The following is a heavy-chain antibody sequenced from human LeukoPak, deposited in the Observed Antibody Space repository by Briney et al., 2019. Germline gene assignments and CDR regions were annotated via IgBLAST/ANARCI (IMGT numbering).Heavy chain of an antibody. D-gene: IGHD2-15*01. CDR2: INHSGST. V-gene: IGHV4-34*01. CDR3: ARPRTRYCSGGSCQTYYFDY. J-gene: IGHJ4*02. CDR1: GAPVNSGSYY. Sequence: PSETLSLTCTVSGAPVNSGSYYWNWIRQPPGKGLEWIGEINHSGSTNYNPSLKSRVTISVDTSKNQFSLKLSSVTAADTAVYYCARPRTRYCSGGSCQTYYFDYWGQGTLVTVSS.